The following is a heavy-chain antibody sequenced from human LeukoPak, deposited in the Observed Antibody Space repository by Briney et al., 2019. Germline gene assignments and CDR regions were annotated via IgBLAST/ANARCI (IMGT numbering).Heavy chain of an antibody. D-gene: IGHD3-3*01. J-gene: IGHJ4*02. CDR2: IYYTGST. Sequence: SETLSLTCTVSGGSIISSSYYWGWIRQPPGKGLEWIGSIYYTGSTYYNPSLKSRVTISVDTSKNQFSLKLSSVTAADTAVYYCASLGPMGHYDFWSGPLPVDYWGQGTLVTVSS. CDR3: ASLGPMGHYDFWSGPLPVDY. V-gene: IGHV4-39*01. CDR1: GGSIISSSYY.